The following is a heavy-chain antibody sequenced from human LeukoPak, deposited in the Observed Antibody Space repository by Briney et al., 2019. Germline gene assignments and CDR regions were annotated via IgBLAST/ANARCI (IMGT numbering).Heavy chain of an antibody. CDR1: GGTFSSYA. CDR2: IIPILGIA. V-gene: IGHV1-69*04. CDR3: ARDDEGYCSGGSCYWFDP. J-gene: IGHJ5*02. Sequence: ASVKVSCKASGGTFSSYAISWVRQAPGQGLEWMGRIIPILGIANYAQKFQGRVTITADKSTSTAYMELSSLRSEDTAVYYCARDDEGYCSGGSCYWFDPWGQGTLVTVSS. D-gene: IGHD2-15*01.